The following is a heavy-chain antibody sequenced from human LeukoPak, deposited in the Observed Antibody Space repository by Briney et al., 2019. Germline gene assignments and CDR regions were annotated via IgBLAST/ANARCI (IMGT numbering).Heavy chain of an antibody. V-gene: IGHV1-18*01. Sequence: ASVKVSCKASGYTFTSYGISWVRQALGQGLEWMGWISAYNGNTNYAQKLQGRVTMTTDTSTSTAYMELRSLRSDDTAVYYCARDEGYYGSGMKDFDYWGQGTLVTVSS. CDR3: ARDEGYYGSGMKDFDY. J-gene: IGHJ4*02. D-gene: IGHD3-10*01. CDR2: ISAYNGNT. CDR1: GYTFTSYG.